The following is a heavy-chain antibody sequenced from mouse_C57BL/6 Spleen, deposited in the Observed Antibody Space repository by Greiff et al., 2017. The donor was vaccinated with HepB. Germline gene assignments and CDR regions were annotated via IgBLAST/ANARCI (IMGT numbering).Heavy chain of an antibody. V-gene: IGHV1-64*01. D-gene: IGHD1-1*01. CDR3: ARAITTVVNWYFDV. CDR2: IHPNSGST. Sequence: VQLQQPGAELVKPGASVKLSCKASGYTFTSYWMHWVKQRPGQGLEWIGMIHPNSGSTNYNEKFKSKATLTVDKSSSTAYMQLSSLTSEDSAVYYCARAITTVVNWYFDVGGTGTTVTVSS. J-gene: IGHJ1*03. CDR1: GYTFTSYW.